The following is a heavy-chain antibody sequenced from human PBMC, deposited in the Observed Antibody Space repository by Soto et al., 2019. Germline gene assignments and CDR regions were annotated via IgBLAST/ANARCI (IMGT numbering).Heavy chain of an antibody. V-gene: IGHV4-59*01. CDR3: ARAPRGAIPDH. CDR2: AYYSGST. Sequence: SETLYLTCTVSNGSISNYYMTWIRQSPGKGLEWIGFAYYSGSTNYNPSLKSRVTISIHTSKNQFSLKLRSVTAADTAVYYCARAPRGAIPDHWGQGTLVTVSS. J-gene: IGHJ4*02. CDR1: NGSISNYY.